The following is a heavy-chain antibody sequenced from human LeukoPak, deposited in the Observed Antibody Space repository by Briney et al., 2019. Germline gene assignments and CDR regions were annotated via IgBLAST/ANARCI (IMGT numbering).Heavy chain of an antibody. D-gene: IGHD3-3*01. V-gene: IGHV1-8*01. CDR2: MNPNSGNT. CDR3: ARGGPNYDFWGGYYTGGFYYYYYGMDV. J-gene: IGHJ6*02. CDR1: GYTFTSYD. Sequence: ASVKVSCKASGYTFTSYDINWVRQATGQGLEWMGWMNPNSGNTGYVQKFQGRVTMTRNTSISTAYMELSSLRSEDTAVYYCARGGPNYDFWGGYYTGGFYYYYYGMDVWGQGTTVTVSS.